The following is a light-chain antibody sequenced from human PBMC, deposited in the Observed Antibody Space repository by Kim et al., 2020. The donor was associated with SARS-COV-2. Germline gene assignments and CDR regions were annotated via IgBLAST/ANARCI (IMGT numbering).Light chain of an antibody. V-gene: IGLV2-14*01. CDR3: SSFTNSYSVV. CDR2: EVN. CDR1: ILDIGASDS. J-gene: IGLJ2*01. Sequence: QSIPVPSNGTILDIGASDSVAWFRLHPGKAPKLMIYEVNKRHSGVSNLFSGSKSGITASLTLSELQADDVADYYCSSFTNSYSVVFGGGTHLTDL.